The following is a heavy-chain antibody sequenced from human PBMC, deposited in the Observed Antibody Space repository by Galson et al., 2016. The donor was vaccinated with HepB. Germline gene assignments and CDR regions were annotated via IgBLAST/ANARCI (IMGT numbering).Heavy chain of an antibody. CDR2: IIPFLTTT. CDR1: VGTSNRYA. J-gene: IGHJ1*01. V-gene: IGHV1-69*13. D-gene: IGHD6-25*01. CDR3: AGGELAAAGREYFPH. Sequence: SVKVSCKASVGTSNRYAITWVRQAPGQGLEWMGGIIPFLTTTNYAQRFQGRPTLTADESTSTAYMELTSLRFDDTAMYYCAGGELAAAGREYFPHWGQGTLVTVSS.